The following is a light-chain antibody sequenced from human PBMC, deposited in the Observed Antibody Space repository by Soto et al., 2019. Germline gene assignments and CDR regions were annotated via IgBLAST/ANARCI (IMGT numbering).Light chain of an antibody. CDR1: RSNIGNNY. CDR2: DNN. Sequence: QAVVTQPPSVSAAPGQKVTISCSGSRSNIGNNYVSWYQQLPGTAPKLLIYDNNKRPSGIPDRFSASKSGTSATLGITGLQTGDEADYYCGTWDNSLSAEVFGGGTQLTVL. V-gene: IGLV1-51*01. CDR3: GTWDNSLSAEV. J-gene: IGLJ3*02.